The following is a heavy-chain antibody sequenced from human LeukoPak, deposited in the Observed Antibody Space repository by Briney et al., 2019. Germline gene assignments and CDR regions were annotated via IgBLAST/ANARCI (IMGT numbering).Heavy chain of an antibody. CDR3: ARGKSTYGLSDY. Sequence: PSETLSLTCIVSGGSIYSNSDYWGWIRQPPGKGLEWIGSVYYSGISNYNPSLKSRVTISVDTSKNQFSLKLKSVTAADTAVYYCARGKSTYGLSDYWGQGALVTVSS. J-gene: IGHJ4*02. V-gene: IGHV4-39*01. D-gene: IGHD2-2*01. CDR1: GGSIYSNSDY. CDR2: VYYSGIS.